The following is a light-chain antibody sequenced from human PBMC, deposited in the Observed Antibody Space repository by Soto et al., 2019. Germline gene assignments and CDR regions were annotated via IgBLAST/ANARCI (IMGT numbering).Light chain of an antibody. CDR3: SSYTSSNTVV. CDR2: YVS. Sequence: QSALTQPASVSGSPGQSITLSCTGTRSDIGAYNYVSWYQQHPGKAPKLMIYYVSNRPSGVSNRFSGSKSASTASLTISGLQAEDEADYYCSSYTSSNTVVFGGGTKLTVL. J-gene: IGLJ2*01. CDR1: RSDIGAYNY. V-gene: IGLV2-14*01.